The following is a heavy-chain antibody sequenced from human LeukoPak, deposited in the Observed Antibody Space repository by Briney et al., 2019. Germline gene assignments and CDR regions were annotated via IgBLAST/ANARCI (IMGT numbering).Heavy chain of an antibody. J-gene: IGHJ5*02. V-gene: IGHV1-18*01. CDR3: ASNVAVAGDYNWFDP. D-gene: IGHD6-19*01. CDR2: ISAYNGNT. Sequence: EASVKVSCKASGYTFTSYGISWVRQAPGQGLEWMGWISAYNGNTNYAQKLQGRVTMTTDRSTSTAYMELRSLRSDDTAVYYCASNVAVAGDYNWFDPWGQGTLVTVSS. CDR1: GYTFTSYG.